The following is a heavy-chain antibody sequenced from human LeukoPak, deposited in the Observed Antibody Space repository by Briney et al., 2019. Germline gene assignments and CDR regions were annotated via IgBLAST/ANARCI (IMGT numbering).Heavy chain of an antibody. CDR3: ARAPPVLASTVTPLYYFDY. CDR1: GYTFANYD. V-gene: IGHV1-8*01. J-gene: IGHJ4*02. D-gene: IGHD4-17*01. CDR2: MNPNSGNT. Sequence: GASVRVSCKASGYTFANYDINWVRQAAGQGLEWMGWMNPNSGNTGYTQKFQGRVTMTTDTSISTAYMELSSLRSEDTAVYFCARAPPVLASTVTPLYYFDYWGQGTLVTVSS.